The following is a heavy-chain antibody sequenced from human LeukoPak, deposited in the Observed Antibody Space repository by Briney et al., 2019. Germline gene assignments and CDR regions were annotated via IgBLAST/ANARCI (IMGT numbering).Heavy chain of an antibody. CDR2: IIPILGIA. D-gene: IGHD4-17*01. V-gene: IGHV1-69*04. J-gene: IGHJ4*02. Sequence: GGSLRLSCAASGGTFSGYAISWVRQAPGQGLEWMGRIIPILGIANYAQKFQGRVTITADKSTSTAYMELSSLRSEDTAVYYCARDGGHDYGDYPDYWGQGTLVTVSS. CDR3: ARDGGHDYGDYPDY. CDR1: GGTFSGYA.